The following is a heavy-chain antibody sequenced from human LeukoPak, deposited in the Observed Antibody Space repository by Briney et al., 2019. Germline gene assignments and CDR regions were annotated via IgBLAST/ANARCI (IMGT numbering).Heavy chain of an antibody. CDR2: IIPILGIA. Sequence: SVKVSCKASGGTFSSYAISWVRQAPGQGLEWMGRIIPILGIANYAQKFQGRVTITADKSTSTAYMELSSLRSEDTAVYYCAREVEGPYYYYYGMDVWGQGTTVTVSS. CDR3: AREVEGPYYYYYGMDV. CDR1: GGTFSSYA. J-gene: IGHJ6*02. V-gene: IGHV1-69*04. D-gene: IGHD1-1*01.